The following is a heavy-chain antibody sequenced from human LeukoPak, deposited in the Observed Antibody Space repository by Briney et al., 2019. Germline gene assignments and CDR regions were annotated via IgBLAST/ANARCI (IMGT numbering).Heavy chain of an antibody. D-gene: IGHD4-17*01. CDR2: INPNSGGT. Sequence: ASVRVSCKASGYTFSIYYMHWVRQAPGQGLEWMGWINPNSGGTNYAQKFLGRVTMTRDTSISTAYMELSRLRSDDTAVNYWAGLYGYYVASDSWGQGTLVTVSS. V-gene: IGHV1-2*02. J-gene: IGHJ4*02. CDR3: AGLYGYYVASDS. CDR1: GYTFSIYY.